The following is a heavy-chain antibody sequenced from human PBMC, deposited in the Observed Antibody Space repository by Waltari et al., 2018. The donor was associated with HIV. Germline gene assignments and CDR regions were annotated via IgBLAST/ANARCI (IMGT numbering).Heavy chain of an antibody. CDR2: IYYTGTS. CDR1: ADTLNTYY. J-gene: IGHJ5*01. D-gene: IGHD3-3*01. Sequence: QVQLQESGPGLVKPSETLALTCNVPADTLNTYYLHWIRQSPAKGLDLIGYIYYTGTSNYNPSPSLKSRVTMSLDTSKTQFSLKLTSVSAADTAVYYCARTVGTSISGVITYNWFDSWGQGTLVTVSS. CDR3: ARTVGTSISGVITYNWFDS. V-gene: IGHV4-59*01.